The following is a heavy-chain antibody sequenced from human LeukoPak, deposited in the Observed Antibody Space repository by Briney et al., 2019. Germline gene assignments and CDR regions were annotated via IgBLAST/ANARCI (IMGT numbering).Heavy chain of an antibody. Sequence: GGSLRLSCAASGFTFSSHWMSWVRQAPGKGLEWVANIKQDGSEKYYVDSVKGRFTISRDNAKNSLYLQMNSLRAEDTAVYYCARELLSYYYGSGSHDYWGQGTLVTVSS. V-gene: IGHV3-7*01. CDR2: IKQDGSEK. D-gene: IGHD3-10*01. CDR3: ARELLSYYYGSGSHDY. CDR1: GFTFSSHW. J-gene: IGHJ4*02.